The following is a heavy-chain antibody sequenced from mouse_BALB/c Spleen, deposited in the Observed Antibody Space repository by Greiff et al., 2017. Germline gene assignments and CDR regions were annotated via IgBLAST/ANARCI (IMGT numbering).Heavy chain of an antibody. Sequence: VQLQQSGPELVKPGASVKISCKASGYAFSSSWMNWVKQRPGQGLEWIGRIYPGDGDTNYNGKFKGKATLTADKSSSTAYMQLSSLTSVDSAVYFCARDDYGDYWGQGTTLTVSS. CDR3: ARDDYGDY. D-gene: IGHD2-4*01. CDR2: IYPGDGDT. J-gene: IGHJ2*01. CDR1: GYAFSSSW. V-gene: IGHV1-82*01.